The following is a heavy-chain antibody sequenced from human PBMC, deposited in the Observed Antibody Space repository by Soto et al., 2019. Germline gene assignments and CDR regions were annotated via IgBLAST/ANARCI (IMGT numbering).Heavy chain of an antibody. CDR2: INHSGST. Sequence: PSETLSLTCAVDGGSCSGYYWTWIRQPPGTGLEWIGEINHSGSTNYNPSLKSRVTISVDTSKNQFSLKLTSVTAADTAVYYCARESRVTMVRGVMTFDYWAREPWSPSP. D-gene: IGHD3-10*01. CDR1: GGSCSGYY. J-gene: IGHJ4*02. CDR3: ARESRVTMVRGVMTFDY. V-gene: IGHV4-34*01.